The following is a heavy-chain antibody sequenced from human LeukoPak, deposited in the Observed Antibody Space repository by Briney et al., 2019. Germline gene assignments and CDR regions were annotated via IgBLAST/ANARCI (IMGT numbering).Heavy chain of an antibody. V-gene: IGHV3-23*01. CDR3: AKDNWLPSSPAVAGLGD. J-gene: IGHJ4*02. Sequence: AGGSLRLSCAASGFTFSSYAMSWVRQAPGKGLEWVSVISGSGVGTYYADSVKGRFTISRDNSRNTLYLQMNSLTVEDTAVYYCAKDNWLPSSPAVAGLGDWNQGTLVIVSS. CDR2: ISGSGVGT. D-gene: IGHD6-19*01. CDR1: GFTFSSYA.